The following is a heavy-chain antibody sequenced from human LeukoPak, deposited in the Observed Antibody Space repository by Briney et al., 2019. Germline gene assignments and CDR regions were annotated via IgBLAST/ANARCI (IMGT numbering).Heavy chain of an antibody. CDR3: GRSRRGYAYVY. CDR2: ISGSSSYI. CDR1: GFTFSDYY. D-gene: IGHD5-18*01. V-gene: IGHV3-11*03. Sequence: GGSLRLSCAASGFTFSDYYMNWIRQAPGEELEWVSSISGSSSYINYADSVKGRFTISRDNAKSSLYLQMNSLRAEDTAVYYCGRSRRGYAYVYWGQGTLVTVSS. J-gene: IGHJ4*02.